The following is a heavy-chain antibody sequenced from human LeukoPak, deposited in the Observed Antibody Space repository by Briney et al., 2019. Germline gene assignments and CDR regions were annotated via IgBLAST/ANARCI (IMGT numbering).Heavy chain of an antibody. CDR2: NNPNSGNT. V-gene: IGHV1-8*01. CDR3: ARVYSSSWYYHYYYYMDV. J-gene: IGHJ6*03. D-gene: IGHD6-13*01. Sequence: ASVKVSCKASGYTFTSDEINGVRQATGQGLEWMGWNNPNSGNTGYAQKFQGRVTMTRNTSISTAYMELSSLRSEDTAVYSCARVYSSSWYYHYYYYMDVWGKGTTVTVSS. CDR1: GYTFTSDE.